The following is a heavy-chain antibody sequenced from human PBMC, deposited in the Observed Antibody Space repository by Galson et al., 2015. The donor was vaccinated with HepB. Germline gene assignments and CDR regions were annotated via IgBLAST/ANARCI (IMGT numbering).Heavy chain of an antibody. CDR3: ARDLVAAAGPFDY. CDR2: IWYDGSNK. J-gene: IGHJ4*02. Sequence: SLRLSCAASGFTFSSYGMHWVRQAPGKGLEWVAVIWYDGSNKYYADSVKGRFTISRDNSKNTLYLQMNSLRAEDTAVYYCARDLVAAAGPFDYCGQGTLVTVSS. CDR1: GFTFSSYG. D-gene: IGHD6-13*01. V-gene: IGHV3-33*01.